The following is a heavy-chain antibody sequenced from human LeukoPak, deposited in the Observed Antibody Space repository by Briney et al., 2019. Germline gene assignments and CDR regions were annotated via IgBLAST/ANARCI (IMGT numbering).Heavy chain of an antibody. J-gene: IGHJ4*02. V-gene: IGHV3-30*18. CDR1: GFTFSSYG. CDR3: AKDPPNYYGSGSPPDY. D-gene: IGHD3-10*01. Sequence: GGSLRLSCAASGFTFSSYGMHWVRQAPGKGLEWVAVISYDGSNKYYADSVKGRFTISRDNSKNTLYLQMNSLRAEDTAVYYCAKDPPNYYGSGSPPDYWGQGTLVTVSS. CDR2: ISYDGSNK.